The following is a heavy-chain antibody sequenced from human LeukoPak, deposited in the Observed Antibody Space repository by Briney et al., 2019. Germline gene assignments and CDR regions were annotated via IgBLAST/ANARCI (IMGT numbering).Heavy chain of an antibody. CDR1: GGSIRSYY. D-gene: IGHD3-10*01. CDR2: IYYSGST. CDR3: ARGGRNYYGSGSYTPNWFDP. V-gene: IGHV4-59*01. J-gene: IGHJ5*02. Sequence: SETLSLTCTVSGGSIRSYYWSWLRQPPGKGLEWIGYIYYSGSTNYNPSLKSRVTISVDTSKNQFSLKLSSVTAADTAVYYCARGGRNYYGSGSYTPNWFDPWGQGTLVTVSS.